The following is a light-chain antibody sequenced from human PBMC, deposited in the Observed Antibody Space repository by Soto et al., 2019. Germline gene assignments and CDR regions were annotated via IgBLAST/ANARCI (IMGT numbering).Light chain of an antibody. V-gene: IGKV3-15*01. CDR1: QSVSSN. Sequence: EIVMTQSPATLAVSPGERAALSCRASQSVSSNFAWYQQKPGQAPRLLIYGASSRATGTPARFSGSGSGTEFTLTIGSLQSEDFAVYYCQQYNNWPYTFGLGTKLEMK. CDR2: GAS. J-gene: IGKJ2*01. CDR3: QQYNNWPYT.